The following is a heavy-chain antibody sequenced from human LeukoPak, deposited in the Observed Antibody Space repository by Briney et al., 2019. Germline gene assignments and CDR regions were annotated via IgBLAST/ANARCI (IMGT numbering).Heavy chain of an antibody. Sequence: ASVKVSCKASGYTFTSYDINWVRQATGQGLEWVGWMNPNSGNTGYAQKFQGRVTMTRNTSISTACMELSSLRSEDTAVYYCATFDYYDSSGYYHWGQGTLVTVSS. J-gene: IGHJ5*02. CDR3: ATFDYYDSSGYYH. V-gene: IGHV1-8*01. CDR1: GYTFTSYD. CDR2: MNPNSGNT. D-gene: IGHD3-22*01.